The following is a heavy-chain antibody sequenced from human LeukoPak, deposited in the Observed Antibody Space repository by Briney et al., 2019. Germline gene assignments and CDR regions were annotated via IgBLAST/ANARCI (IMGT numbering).Heavy chain of an antibody. V-gene: IGHV3-53*01. D-gene: IGHD1-26*01. CDR1: GFTFSIYG. J-gene: IGHJ4*01. CDR2: IYDGSSA. Sequence: PGGSLRLSCAACGFTFSIYGMNCVRQATGKGLVGVTIIYDGSSAYYADSVRGRFTSSRDNSNLYLQMNSLRAEDTAVYYCARGASGTYSWVAYWGQGTLVTVSS. CDR3: ARGASGTYSWVAY.